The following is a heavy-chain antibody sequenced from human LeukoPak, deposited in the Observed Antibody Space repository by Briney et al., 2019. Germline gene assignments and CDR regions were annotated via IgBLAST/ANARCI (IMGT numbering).Heavy chain of an antibody. Sequence: PGGSLRLSCAASGYTFNDSYMTRIRQAPGRGLEWLSYISGSGSGINYADSVKGRFTISRDNTMNSLYLQMNSLRVEDTAVYYCSRDPRLADYWGQGTLVTVSS. J-gene: IGHJ4*02. CDR2: ISGSGSGI. D-gene: IGHD3-9*01. CDR3: SRDPRLADY. CDR1: GYTFNDSY. V-gene: IGHV3-11*01.